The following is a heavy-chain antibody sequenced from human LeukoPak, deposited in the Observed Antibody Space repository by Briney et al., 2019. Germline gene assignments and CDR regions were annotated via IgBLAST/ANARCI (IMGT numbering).Heavy chain of an antibody. J-gene: IGHJ4*02. CDR3: ARDPPDY. CDR2: ILNSGTTT. CDR1: GFTFSSYE. V-gene: IGHV3-48*03. Sequence: WGSLRLSCAASGFTFSSYEMNWVRQAPGKGLEWVSYILNSGTTTYYADSVKGRFTISRDNAKNSLYLQMNSLRAEDTGVYYCARDPPDYWGQGILVTVSS.